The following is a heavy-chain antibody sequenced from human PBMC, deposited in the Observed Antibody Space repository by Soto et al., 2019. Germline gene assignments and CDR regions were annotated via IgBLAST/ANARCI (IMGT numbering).Heavy chain of an antibody. V-gene: IGHV4-39*01. J-gene: IGHJ4*02. CDR1: GASITSTTYF. CDR2: IYYGGKT. Sequence: QLQLHESGPGLVKPSETLSLTCSLSGASITSTTYFWAWIRQPPGKGLEWVGSIYYGGKTHYNPSLKSRTTISVDRSRNQFSLQVSSVTAADTAVYYCAKNLPRTGRFDYWGQG. CDR3: AKNLPRTGRFDY.